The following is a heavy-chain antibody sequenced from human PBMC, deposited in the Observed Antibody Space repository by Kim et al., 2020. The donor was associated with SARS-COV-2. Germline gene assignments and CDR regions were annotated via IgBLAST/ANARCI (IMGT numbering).Heavy chain of an antibody. J-gene: IGHJ5*02. CDR2: ISSSSSYI. CDR1: GFTFSSYS. D-gene: IGHD3-10*01. V-gene: IGHV3-21*01. CDR3: ARDRSMLWFGELYPLGFGP. Sequence: GGSLRLSCAASGFTFSSYSMNWVRQAPGKGLEWVSSISSSSSYIYYADSVKGRFTISRDNAKNSLYLQMNSLRAEDTAVYYCARDRSMLWFGELYPLGFGPWGQGTLVTGSS.